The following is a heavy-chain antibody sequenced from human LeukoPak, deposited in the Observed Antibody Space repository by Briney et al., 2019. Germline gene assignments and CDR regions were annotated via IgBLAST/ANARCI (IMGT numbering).Heavy chain of an antibody. CDR2: ISSSDTYI. CDR1: GFTFSSYS. V-gene: IGHV3-21*04. D-gene: IGHD1-26*01. CDR3: VKDRVGTWEPIDY. J-gene: IGHJ4*02. Sequence: GGSLRLSCAASGFTFSSYSMNWVSQAPGKGLEWVSSISSSDTYIYHADSVKGRFTISKDNTKNSLYLQMNSLSVEDTAVYYCVKDRVGTWEPIDYWGQGTLVTVSS.